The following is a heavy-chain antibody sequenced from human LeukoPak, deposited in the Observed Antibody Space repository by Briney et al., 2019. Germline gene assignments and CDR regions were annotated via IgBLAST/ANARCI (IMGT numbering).Heavy chain of an antibody. CDR2: ISSSGSTI. D-gene: IGHD4-17*01. V-gene: IGHV3-11*01. CDR3: ARDLYYGDYLVDY. Sequence: PGGSLRLSCAASGFTFSDYYMSWIRQAPGKGLEWVSYISSSGSTIYYADSVKGRFTISRDNAKNSLYLQMNSLRAEDTAVYYCARDLYYGDYLVDYWGQGTLVTVSS. J-gene: IGHJ4*02. CDR1: GFTFSDYY.